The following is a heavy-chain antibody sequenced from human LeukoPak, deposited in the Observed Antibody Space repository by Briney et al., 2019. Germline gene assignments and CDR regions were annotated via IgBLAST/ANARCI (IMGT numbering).Heavy chain of an antibody. V-gene: IGHV3-30*07. CDR1: GFAFSTYS. Sequence: GGSLRLSCAASGFAFSTYSMHWVRQAPGKGLEWLALISSDGSNENFADSVKGRFTISRDNSKNTLYLQMNSLRAEDTAVYYCAKYSGSYGGRSSKDYWGQGTLVTVSS. D-gene: IGHD1-26*01. CDR3: AKYSGSYGGRSSKDY. CDR2: ISSDGSNE. J-gene: IGHJ4*02.